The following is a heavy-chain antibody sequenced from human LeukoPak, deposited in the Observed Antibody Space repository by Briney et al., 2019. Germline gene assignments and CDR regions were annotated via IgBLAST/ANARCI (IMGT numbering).Heavy chain of an antibody. CDR3: ARAGATVTTHYDY. V-gene: IGHV1-18*01. Sequence: ASVKVSCKASGYSFSIFGISWVRQAPGQGLEWMGWISASNGNTKYVQKLQGRVTMTTDTSTGTAYMELRSLTSDDTAVYYCARAGATVTTHYDYWGQGTVVTVSS. CDR1: GYSFSIFG. D-gene: IGHD4-17*01. J-gene: IGHJ4*02. CDR2: ISASNGNT.